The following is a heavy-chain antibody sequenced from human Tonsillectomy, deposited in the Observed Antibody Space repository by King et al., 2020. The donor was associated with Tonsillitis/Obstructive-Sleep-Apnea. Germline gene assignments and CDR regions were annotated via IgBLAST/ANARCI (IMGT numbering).Heavy chain of an antibody. CDR2: IKEDGSET. CDR1: GFTFSDFG. Sequence: VQLVESGGGLVQPGGSLRLSCAASGFTFSDFGMNWVRQAPGKGLEWVANIKEDGSETYYVDSVRGRFTISRDNAKDSLSLQMNSLRAEDTAMYLCVRLIAAARLRYFDIWGRGTLVTVSS. D-gene: IGHD2-21*02. V-gene: IGHV3-7*04. CDR3: VRLIAAARLRYFDI. J-gene: IGHJ2*01.